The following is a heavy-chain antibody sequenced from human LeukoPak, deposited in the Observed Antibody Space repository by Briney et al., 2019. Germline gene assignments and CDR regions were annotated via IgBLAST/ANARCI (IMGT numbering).Heavy chain of an antibody. CDR3: ARVRFPHQKNTFFDY. Sequence: SETLSLTCTVSGGSISSSDYYWGWIRQPPGKGLEWIGSIYYSVTTYYNPSLKSRVTISVDTSKNQFSLKLSSVTAADTAVYYCARVRFPHQKNTFFDYWGQGTLVTVSS. D-gene: IGHD3-3*01. J-gene: IGHJ4*02. CDR1: GGSISSSDYY. V-gene: IGHV4-39*07. CDR2: IYYSVTT.